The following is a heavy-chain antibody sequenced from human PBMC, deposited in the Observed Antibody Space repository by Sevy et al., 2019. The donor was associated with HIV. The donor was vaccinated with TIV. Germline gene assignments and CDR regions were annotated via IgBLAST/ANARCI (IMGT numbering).Heavy chain of an antibody. CDR1: GITFKNYA. CDR2: IFGSGGTT. V-gene: IGHV3-23*01. Sequence: GGSLRLSYAASGITFKNYAMNWVRQAPGKGLNWVSSIFGSGGTTYYADSVRGRFTISRDTSKNTLFLQMNSLRTEDTALYYCAGGRFDSSGSFDAFDIWGQGTMVTVSS. D-gene: IGHD3-22*01. J-gene: IGHJ3*02. CDR3: AGGRFDSSGSFDAFDI.